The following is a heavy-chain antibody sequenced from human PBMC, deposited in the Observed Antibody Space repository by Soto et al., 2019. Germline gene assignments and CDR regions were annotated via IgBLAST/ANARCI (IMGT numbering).Heavy chain of an antibody. CDR1: GYSFTSYW. J-gene: IGHJ6*02. D-gene: IGHD6-19*01. V-gene: IGHV5-51*01. CDR3: ATEVSGASQSYYYYGMDV. Sequence: PGESLKISCKGSGYSFTSYWIGWVRQMPGKGLEWMGIIYPGDSDTRYSPSFQGQVTISADKSISTAYLQWSSLKAPDTAMYYCATEVSGASQSYYYYGMDVWGQGITVTVSS. CDR2: IYPGDSDT.